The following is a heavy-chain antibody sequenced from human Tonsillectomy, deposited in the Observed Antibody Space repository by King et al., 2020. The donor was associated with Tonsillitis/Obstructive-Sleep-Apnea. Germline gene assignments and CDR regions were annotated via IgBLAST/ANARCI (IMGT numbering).Heavy chain of an antibody. CDR1: VFTFSSYS. Sequence: VQLVESGGGLVKPGGPLRLSCAASVFTFSSYSMNWVRQAPGKGLEWVASISSSSSYIYYADSVKGRFTMSRDNAKNSLYLQMNSLRAEDTAVYYCARHCSSTSCRLFDYWGQGTLVTVSS. V-gene: IGHV3-21*01. D-gene: IGHD2-2*01. CDR2: ISSSSSYI. J-gene: IGHJ4*02. CDR3: ARHCSSTSCRLFDY.